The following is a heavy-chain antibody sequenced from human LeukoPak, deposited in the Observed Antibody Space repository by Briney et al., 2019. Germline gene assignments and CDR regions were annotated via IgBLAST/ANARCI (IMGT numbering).Heavy chain of an antibody. CDR1: GFTFSNYW. J-gene: IGHJ4*02. CDR3: ARSLGDC. D-gene: IGHD7-27*01. CDR2: INSDGGTT. Sequence: GGSLRLSCAASGFTFSNYWMNWVRHVPGKGLVWVSRINSDGGTTHYADSVKGRFTISRDNVKNTLYLQMNSLRAEDTAVYYCARSLGDCWGQGTLVTVSS. V-gene: IGHV3-74*01.